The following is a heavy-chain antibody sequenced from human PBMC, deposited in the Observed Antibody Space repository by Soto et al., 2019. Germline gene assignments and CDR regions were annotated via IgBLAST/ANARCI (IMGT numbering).Heavy chain of an antibody. V-gene: IGHV1-18*01. CDR3: ARRGLLEWLSHHDY. CDR1: GYTFTSYG. CDR2: ISAYNGNT. D-gene: IGHD3-3*01. J-gene: IGHJ4*02. Sequence: QVQLVQSGAEVKKPGASVKVSCKASGYTFTSYGISWVRQAPGQGLEWMGWISAYNGNTNYAQKVQGRVTMTTDTSTSAAYVGLRSLRSDDTAVYYCARRGLLEWLSHHDYWGPGTLVTVSS.